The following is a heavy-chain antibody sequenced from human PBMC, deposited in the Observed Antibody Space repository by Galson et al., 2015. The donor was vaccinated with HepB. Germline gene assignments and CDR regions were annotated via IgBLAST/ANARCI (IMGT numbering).Heavy chain of an antibody. V-gene: IGHV3-30*04. J-gene: IGHJ4*02. CDR1: GFIFSSYA. CDR2: ISYDATNK. Sequence: SLRLSCAASGFIFSSYAMHWARQAPGKGLEWVAVISYDATNKYYAESVKGRFTISRDNSKNTLHLQMNSLRAEDTAVYYCARASTHLTELDYWGQGTLVTVSS. CDR3: ARASTHLTELDY. D-gene: IGHD2-8*02.